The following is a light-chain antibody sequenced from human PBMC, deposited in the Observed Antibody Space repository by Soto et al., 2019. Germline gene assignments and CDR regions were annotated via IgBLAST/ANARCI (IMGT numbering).Light chain of an antibody. J-gene: IGKJ5*01. Sequence: DIQMTQSASCLSASVGDRVTITYRASQDISVYLAWYQQKPGKVPKLLIYSASTLQSGVPSRFSGSGSGTDFTLTISSLQPEDVATYFCQKFNTAPLTFGQGTRLEIK. CDR3: QKFNTAPLT. V-gene: IGKV1-27*01. CDR1: QDISVY. CDR2: SAS.